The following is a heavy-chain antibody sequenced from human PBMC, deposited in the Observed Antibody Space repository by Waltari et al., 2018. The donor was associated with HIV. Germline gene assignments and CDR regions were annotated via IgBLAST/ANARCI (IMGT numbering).Heavy chain of an antibody. CDR1: SYTLSSYA. D-gene: IGHD2-2*02. CDR2: MSYVVRVD. CDR3: AKDLGPFRLQCEGHVCAPTQYPMDV. J-gene: IGHJ6*02. Sequence: QVQLVESGGGVVQPGRSLTLSCMTSSYTLSSYAFHWVRQGPGRGRERVAVMSYVVRVDYHSESVKCRFTVSRDDSKLTIFLQMSRMRPEDTGVYYCAKDLGPFRLQCEGHVCAPTQYPMDVWDQGP. V-gene: IGHV3-30*15.